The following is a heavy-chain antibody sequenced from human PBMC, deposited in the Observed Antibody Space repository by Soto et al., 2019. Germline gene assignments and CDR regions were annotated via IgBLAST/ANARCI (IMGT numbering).Heavy chain of an antibody. CDR1: GYSIRTGDY. J-gene: IGHJ5*02. CDR3: ARVGPYCGGDCYSPPP. Sequence: SETLSLTCAVSGYSIRTGDYWGWVRRPPGKGLEWIGTIYHSGSTYYNPSIKSRFPISVDASENHFPLKLSSVTAADTAVYYCARVGPYCGGDCYSPPPWGQGTLVTVSS. CDR2: IYHSGST. V-gene: IGHV4-38-2*01. D-gene: IGHD2-21*02.